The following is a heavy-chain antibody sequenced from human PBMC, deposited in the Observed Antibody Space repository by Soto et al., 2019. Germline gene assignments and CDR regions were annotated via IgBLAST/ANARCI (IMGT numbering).Heavy chain of an antibody. CDR3: ARGGQWLVNWFGP. J-gene: IGHJ5*02. CDR2: LSYDGSDR. Sequence: QVQLVESGGGVVQPGRSLRLSCAASGFTFSSFAMHWVRQAPGKGLEWVASLSYDGSDRYYEDSVKGRHIISRDNSKNTVYLQLNSLRSEDTAVYYCARGGQWLVNWFGPWGQGTLVTVSS. D-gene: IGHD6-19*01. V-gene: IGHV3-30*04. CDR1: GFTFSSFA.